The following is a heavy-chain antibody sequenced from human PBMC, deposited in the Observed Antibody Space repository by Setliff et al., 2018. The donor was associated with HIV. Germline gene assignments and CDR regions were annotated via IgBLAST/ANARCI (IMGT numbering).Heavy chain of an antibody. D-gene: IGHD6-25*01. CDR1: GFTFSSDW. Sequence: PGGSLRLSCAASGFTFSSDWMHWVRQAPGQGLVWVSRISSDATRRTYADSLKGRFTISRDNAKSTLFLQMNSLRAEDTAVYYCVQGGLSSGWGPFWGQGTMVTVSS. CDR2: ISSDATRR. V-gene: IGHV3-74*03. J-gene: IGHJ4*02. CDR3: VQGGLSSGWGPF.